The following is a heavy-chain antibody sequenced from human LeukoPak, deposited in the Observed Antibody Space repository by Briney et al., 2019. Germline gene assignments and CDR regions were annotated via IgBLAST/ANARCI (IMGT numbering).Heavy chain of an antibody. V-gene: IGHV1-69*13. CDR3: ARDENYYDSSGYYDY. Sequence: GASVKVSCKASGGTFSSYAISWVRQAPGQGLEWMGGIIPIFGTANYAQKFQGRVTITADESTSTAYMELSSLRSDDTAVYYCARDENYYDSSGYYDYWGQGTLVTVSS. CDR2: IIPIFGTA. CDR1: GGTFSSYA. J-gene: IGHJ4*02. D-gene: IGHD3-22*01.